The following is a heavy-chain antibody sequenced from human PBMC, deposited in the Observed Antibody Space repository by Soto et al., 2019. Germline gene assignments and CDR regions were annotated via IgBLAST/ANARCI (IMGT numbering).Heavy chain of an antibody. CDR1: GDSLRGQS. Sequence: QVQLQQWGAGLLKASETLSLTCAVVGDSLRGQSWNWIRQSPGKGLEWIAELDQSEGTNYNPSIKSQAIISAYTYKNQCSHTLYSVNVADTDVYYSSREYSYGWSGESLDVGGQGNTVSVSS. D-gene: IGHD6-19*01. CDR3: SREYSYGWSGESLDV. J-gene: IGHJ6*02. V-gene: IGHV4-34*01. CDR2: LDQSEGT.